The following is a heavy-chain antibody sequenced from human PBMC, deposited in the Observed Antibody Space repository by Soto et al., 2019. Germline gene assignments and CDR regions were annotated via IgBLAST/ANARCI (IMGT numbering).Heavy chain of an antibody. J-gene: IGHJ6*02. CDR2: IKQDGSEK. D-gene: IGHD5-18*01. V-gene: IGHV3-7*03. Sequence: GGSLRLSCAASGFTFSSYWMSWVRQAPGKGLEWVANIKQDGSEKYYVDSVKGRFTISRDNAKNSLYLQMNSLRAEDTAVYYCARAGYCYGYVWDYYYYYGMDVWGQGTTVTVSS. CDR1: GFTFSSYW. CDR3: ARAGYCYGYVWDYYYYYGMDV.